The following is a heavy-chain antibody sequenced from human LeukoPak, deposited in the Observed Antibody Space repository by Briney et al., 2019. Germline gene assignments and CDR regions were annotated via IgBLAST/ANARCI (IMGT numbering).Heavy chain of an antibody. CDR1: GGSVSSGSYY. J-gene: IGHJ4*02. D-gene: IGHD7-27*01. V-gene: IGHV4-61*01. Sequence: SETLSLTCTVSGGSVSSGSYYWSWIRQPPGKGLEWIGYIYYSGGTNYNPSLKSRVTISVDTSKNQFSLKLSSVTAADTAVYYCAREWGPYKYYFDYWGQGTLVTVSS. CDR3: AREWGPYKYYFDY. CDR2: IYYSGGT.